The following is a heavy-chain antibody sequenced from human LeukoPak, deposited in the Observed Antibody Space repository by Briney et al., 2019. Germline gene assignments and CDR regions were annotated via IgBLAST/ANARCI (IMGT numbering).Heavy chain of an antibody. Sequence: SETLSLTCTVSGGSISSDYWSWIRQPQGKGLEWIGWIGYKYHSGRPNYNSSLRSRVTISLDTSKNQFSLKLSSVTAADTAVYYCARGHYDSVWGSYRSSYIYYYYMDVWGKGTTVTVSS. CDR3: ARGHYDSVWGSYRSSYIYYYYMDV. J-gene: IGHJ6*03. D-gene: IGHD3-16*02. CDR1: GGSISSDY. V-gene: IGHV4-59*01. CDR2: KYHSGRP.